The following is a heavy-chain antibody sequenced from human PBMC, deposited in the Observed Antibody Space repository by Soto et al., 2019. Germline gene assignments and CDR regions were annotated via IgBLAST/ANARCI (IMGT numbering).Heavy chain of an antibody. V-gene: IGHV3-30*18. J-gene: IGHJ4*02. D-gene: IGHD4-17*01. Sequence: GGSLRLSCAASGFTFSSYGMHWVRQAPGKGLEWVAVISYDGSNKYYADSVKGRFTISRDNSKNTLYLQMNSLRAEDTAVYYCAKDPVGEDYFDYWGQGTLVTVSS. CDR3: AKDPVGEDYFDY. CDR1: GFTFSSYG. CDR2: ISYDGSNK.